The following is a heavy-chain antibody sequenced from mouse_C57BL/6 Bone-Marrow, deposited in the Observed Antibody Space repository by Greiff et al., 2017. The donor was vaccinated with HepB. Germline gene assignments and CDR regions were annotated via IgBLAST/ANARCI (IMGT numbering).Heavy chain of an antibody. D-gene: IGHD2-4*01. Sequence: EVKLMESGPGLVKPSQSLSLTCSVTGYSITSGYYWNWIRQFPGNKLEWMGYISYDGSNNYNPSLKNRISITRDTSKNQFFLKLNSVTTEDTATYYCASYDYDEGAWFAYWGQGTLVTVSA. V-gene: IGHV3-6*01. CDR1: GYSITSGYY. CDR2: ISYDGSN. CDR3: ASYDYDEGAWFAY. J-gene: IGHJ3*01.